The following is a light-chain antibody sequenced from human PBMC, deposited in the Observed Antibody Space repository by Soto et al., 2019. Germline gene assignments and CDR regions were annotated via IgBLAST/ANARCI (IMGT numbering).Light chain of an antibody. V-gene: IGKV3-20*01. CDR1: QSVSSSY. CDR2: GAS. Sequence: EIVLTQSPGTLSLSPGERATLSCRASQSVSSSYLTWYQQKPGQAPRLLIYGASSRATGIPDRFSVSGSGTVFTLTISRLEPEDFAVYYCQQYGSSPRTFGQGTKVEIK. CDR3: QQYGSSPRT. J-gene: IGKJ1*01.